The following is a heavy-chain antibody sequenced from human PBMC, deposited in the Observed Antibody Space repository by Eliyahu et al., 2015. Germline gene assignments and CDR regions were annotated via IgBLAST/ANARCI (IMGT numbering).Heavy chain of an antibody. V-gene: IGHV4-4*07. CDR1: GGXIXSYY. CDR2: IYTSGST. Sequence: QVQLQESGPGLVKPSETLSLTCXXPGGXIXSYYWXWIRXPXGXGLEWIGRIYTSGSTNYNPSLKSRVTMSVDTSKNQFSLKLSSVTAADTAVYYCAGGYDYIWGSYSFDYWGQGTLVTVSS. J-gene: IGHJ4*02. CDR3: AGGYDYIWGSYSFDY. D-gene: IGHD3-16*01.